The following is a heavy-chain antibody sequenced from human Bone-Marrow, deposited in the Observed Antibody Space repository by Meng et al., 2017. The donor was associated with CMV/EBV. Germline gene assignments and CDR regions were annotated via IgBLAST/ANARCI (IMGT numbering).Heavy chain of an antibody. CDR3: ARDDYSNSGYYYYGMDV. CDR1: GGSISSYY. Sequence: GSLRLSCTVSGGSISSYYWSWIRQPPGKGLEWIGYIYYSGSTNYNPSLKSRVTISVDTSKNQFSLKLSSVTAADTAVYYCARDDYSNSGYYYYGMDVWGQGTTVTVSS. J-gene: IGHJ6*02. V-gene: IGHV4-59*12. CDR2: IYYSGST. D-gene: IGHD4-11*01.